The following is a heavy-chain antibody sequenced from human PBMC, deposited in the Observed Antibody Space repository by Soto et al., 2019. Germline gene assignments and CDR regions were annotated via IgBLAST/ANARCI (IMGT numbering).Heavy chain of an antibody. D-gene: IGHD2-15*01. Sequence: SGPKRVNTTQTLTLTGTFSGFSLTTSGVAVGWIRQPPGKALEWLALIYWDDDKRYSPPLKGRLTITKDTSKNQVVLTMTTMDPVDTATYYCAHRDYRSGFFDYWGQGVLVTVSS. V-gene: IGHV2-5*02. J-gene: IGHJ4*02. CDR2: IYWDDDK. CDR3: AHRDYRSGFFDY. CDR1: GFSLTTSGVA.